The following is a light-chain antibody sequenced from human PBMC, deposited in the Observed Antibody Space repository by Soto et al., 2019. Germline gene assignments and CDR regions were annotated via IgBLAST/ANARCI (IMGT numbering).Light chain of an antibody. V-gene: IGLV2-14*01. CDR1: SSDVGNYNY. J-gene: IGLJ2*01. CDR2: DVS. CDR3: SSYTSSSTLE. Sequence: QSALIQPASVSGSPGQSITISCTGTSSDVGNYNYVSWYQQHPGKAPKLMIYDVSNRPSGVSNRFSGSKSDNTASLTISGLQAEDEADYYCSSYTSSSTLEFGGGTKLTVL.